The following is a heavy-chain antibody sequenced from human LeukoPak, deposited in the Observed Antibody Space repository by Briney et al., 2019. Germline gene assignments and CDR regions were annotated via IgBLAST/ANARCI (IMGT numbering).Heavy chain of an antibody. CDR2: INHSGST. V-gene: IGHV4-34*01. CDR1: GGSFSGYY. J-gene: IGHJ4*02. D-gene: IGHD6-13*01. Sequence: SETLSLTCAVYGGSFSGYYWSWIRQPPGEGLEWIGEINHSGSTNYNPSLKSRVTISVDTSKNQSSLKLSSVTAADTAVYYCARSAYSSSWYSFDYWGQGTLVTVSS. CDR3: ARSAYSSSWYSFDY.